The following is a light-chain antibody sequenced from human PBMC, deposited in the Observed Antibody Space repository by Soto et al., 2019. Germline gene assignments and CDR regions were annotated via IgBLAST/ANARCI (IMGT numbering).Light chain of an antibody. J-gene: IGKJ1*01. Sequence: IVLTHSPGTLSLSPGERDTLSCRASQSVSSNYLAWYQQKPGQAPRPLIYGASSRATGIPDRFSGSGAGTDFTLTISRLESEDFAVYYCQQYGSSPWTFGQGTKVDIK. V-gene: IGKV3-20*01. CDR3: QQYGSSPWT. CDR1: QSVSSNY. CDR2: GAS.